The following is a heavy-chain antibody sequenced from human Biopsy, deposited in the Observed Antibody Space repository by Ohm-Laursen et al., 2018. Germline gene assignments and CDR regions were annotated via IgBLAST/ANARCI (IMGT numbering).Heavy chain of an antibody. V-gene: IGHV3-11*01. Sequence: SLRLSCAASGFTFRDYYMIWIRHPPGKGLEWVSYITNSGGTVYYEDSVKGRFTVSRDNAKNSLYLQMDRLRAEDTAVYYCARPPWGHAYGYYNGMDVWGQGTTVIVSS. D-gene: IGHD3-10*01. CDR1: GFTFRDYY. J-gene: IGHJ6*02. CDR2: ITNSGGTV. CDR3: ARPPWGHAYGYYNGMDV.